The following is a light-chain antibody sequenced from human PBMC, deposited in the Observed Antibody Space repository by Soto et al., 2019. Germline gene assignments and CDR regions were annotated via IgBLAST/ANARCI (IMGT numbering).Light chain of an antibody. CDR3: QQRTNGLT. Sequence: VMTQSPATLSVSPGERATLSCRVSESVSRNLAWYQQKPGQAPRLLIYDASKRATGIPARFSGSGFGTDFTLTISSLEPEDFAVYYCQQRTNGLTFGGGTNVDI. CDR2: DAS. CDR1: ESVSRN. J-gene: IGKJ4*01. V-gene: IGKV3D-11*03.